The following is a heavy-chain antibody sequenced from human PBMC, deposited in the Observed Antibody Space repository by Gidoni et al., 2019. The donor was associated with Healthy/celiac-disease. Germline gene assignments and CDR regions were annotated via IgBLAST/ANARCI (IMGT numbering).Heavy chain of an antibody. J-gene: IGHJ6*02. V-gene: IGHV1-2*02. CDR2: INPNSGGT. Sequence: HEQLVQSSAEVTKPGASVKVSCTASGYTCTGYYMHWVRQAPGQGLEWMRWINPNSGGTNYAQKFKGRVTMTRDTSISTAYMELSRLRSDDTAVYYCAREDTAMSHRTYGMDVWGQGTTVTVSS. CDR3: AREDTAMSHRTYGMDV. CDR1: GYTCTGYY. D-gene: IGHD5-18*01.